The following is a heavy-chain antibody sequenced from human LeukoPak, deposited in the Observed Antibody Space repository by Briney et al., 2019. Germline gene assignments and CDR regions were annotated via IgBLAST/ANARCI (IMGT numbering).Heavy chain of an antibody. D-gene: IGHD3-22*01. Sequence: GASVKVSCKASGGTSNSHAISWVRRAPGQGLEWMGRIIPNLGTTNRAQNFQDRVTLTADKSTNTAYMEPTSLTSDDTAVYYCATTNDGGGYQWGDFFDFWGQGTLVTVSS. J-gene: IGHJ4*02. V-gene: IGHV1-69*04. CDR3: ATTNDGGGYQWGDFFDF. CDR1: GGTSNSHA. CDR2: IIPNLGTT.